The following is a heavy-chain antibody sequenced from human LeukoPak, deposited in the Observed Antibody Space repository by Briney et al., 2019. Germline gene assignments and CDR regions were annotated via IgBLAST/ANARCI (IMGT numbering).Heavy chain of an antibody. CDR3: ANLGPPGRDHYLES. V-gene: IGHV3-7*01. CDR2: INQVGSSK. CDR1: GFTFTTYW. Sequence: GGSLRLSCAASGFTFTTYWMGWVRQAPGKGPEWVANINQVGSSKYFVDSVKGRFIISRDNAKNSLYLQMSSLRDEDTAVYYCANLGPPGRDHYLESWGQGTLVTVSS. D-gene: IGHD5-24*01. J-gene: IGHJ4*02.